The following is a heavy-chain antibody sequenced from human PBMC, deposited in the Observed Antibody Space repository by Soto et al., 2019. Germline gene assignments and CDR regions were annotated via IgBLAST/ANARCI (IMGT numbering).Heavy chain of an antibody. CDR2: INHSGST. CDR1: GGSFSGYY. D-gene: IGHD4-17*01. J-gene: IGHJ4*02. Sequence: PWETLSLTCAVYGGSFSGYYWSWIRQPPGKGLEWIGEINHSGSTNYNPSLKSRVTISVDTSKNQFSLKLSSVTAADTAVYYCARDPLRGDLDYWGQGTLVTVSS. V-gene: IGHV4-34*01. CDR3: ARDPLRGDLDY.